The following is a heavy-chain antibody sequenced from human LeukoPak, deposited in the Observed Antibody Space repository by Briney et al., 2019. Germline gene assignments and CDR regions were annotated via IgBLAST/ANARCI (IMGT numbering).Heavy chain of an antibody. Sequence: GGSLRLSCAASGFTFSIYNIHWVRQAPGKGLEWLSCISGTSGTIFYADSVKGRFTISRDNAKNSLYPQMNSLRVEDTAVYYCARDFSPDAFDIWGQGTRVTVFS. CDR2: ISGTSGTI. D-gene: IGHD3-3*02. V-gene: IGHV3-48*01. J-gene: IGHJ3*02. CDR1: GFTFSIYN. CDR3: ARDFSPDAFDI.